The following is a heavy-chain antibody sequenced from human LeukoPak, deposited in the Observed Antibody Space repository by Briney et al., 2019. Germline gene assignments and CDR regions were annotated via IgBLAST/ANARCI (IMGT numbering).Heavy chain of an antibody. CDR3: ARASYYYDTSGLGAVDF. D-gene: IGHD3-22*01. V-gene: IGHV3-9*01. CDR1: GFTFNDHA. Sequence: GGSLRLSCAASGFTFNDHAMYWVRQAPGKGLEWISGINWNSDNIGYADSVKGRFTISRDDAKNSLFLQMNSLRAEDTALYYCARASYYYDTSGLGAVDFWGQGTMVTVSS. J-gene: IGHJ3*01. CDR2: INWNSDNI.